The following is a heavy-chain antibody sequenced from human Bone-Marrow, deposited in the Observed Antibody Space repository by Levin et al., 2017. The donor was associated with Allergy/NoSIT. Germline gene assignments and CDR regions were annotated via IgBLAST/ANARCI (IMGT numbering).Heavy chain of an antibody. CDR3: ARGLEYSGLP. J-gene: IGHJ5*02. D-gene: IGHD5-12*01. Sequence: GGSLRLSCAASGFTFSNYWMHWVRQAPRKGLVWVSRINSDGSSTYYADSVKGRFTISRDNAKNSLFLQMNSLTAADTAVYYCARGLEYSGLPWGQGTLVTVSS. V-gene: IGHV3-74*01. CDR1: GFTFSNYW. CDR2: INSDGSST.